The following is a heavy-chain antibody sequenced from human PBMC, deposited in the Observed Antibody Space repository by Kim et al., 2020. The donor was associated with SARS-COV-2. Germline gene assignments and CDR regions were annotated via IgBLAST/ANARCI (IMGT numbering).Heavy chain of an antibody. J-gene: IGHJ6*02. D-gene: IGHD3-16*01. V-gene: IGHV3-30*18. CDR3: AKAARTGDSFGPGHYGMDV. Sequence: GGSLRLSCAASGVTFSRYGMHWVRQAPGKGLEWVAVVSYDGSDEFYADSVKGLFTISRDNSKNTLSLQMSSLRVEDTAKYFCAKAARTGDSFGPGHYGMDVWGQGTIVTVSS. CDR1: GVTFSRYG. CDR2: VSYDGSDE.